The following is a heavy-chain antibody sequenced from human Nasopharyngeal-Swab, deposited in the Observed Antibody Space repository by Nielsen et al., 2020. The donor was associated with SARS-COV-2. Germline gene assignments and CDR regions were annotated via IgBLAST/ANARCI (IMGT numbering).Heavy chain of an antibody. CDR3: ARGTLLNYYGSGSHRLDV. CDR1: GGSISSGGYY. J-gene: IGHJ6*02. CDR2: IYYSGST. Sequence: SETLSLTCTVSGGSISSGGYYWSWIRQHPGKGLEWIGYIYYSGSTNYNPSLKSRVTISVDTSKNQFSLKLSSVTAADTAVYYCARGTLLNYYGSGSHRLDVWGQGTTVIVSS. D-gene: IGHD3-10*01. V-gene: IGHV4-61*08.